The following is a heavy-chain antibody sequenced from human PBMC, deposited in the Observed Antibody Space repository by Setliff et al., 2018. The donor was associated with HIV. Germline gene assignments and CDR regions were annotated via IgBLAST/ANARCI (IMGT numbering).Heavy chain of an antibody. CDR3: ARGEAYCGGDCSNDAFDI. Sequence: SETLSLTCTVSGGSISSYYWSWIRQPPRKGLEWIGYIYYSGSTNYNPSLKSRVTISVDTSKNQFSLKLSSVTAADTAVYYCARGEAYCGGDCSNDAFDIWGQGTMVTVSS. CDR2: IYYSGST. V-gene: IGHV4-59*01. D-gene: IGHD2-21*02. CDR1: GGSISSYY. J-gene: IGHJ3*02.